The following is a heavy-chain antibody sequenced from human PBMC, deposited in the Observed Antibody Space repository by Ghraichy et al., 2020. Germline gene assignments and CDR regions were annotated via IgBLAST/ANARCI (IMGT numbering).Heavy chain of an antibody. D-gene: IGHD1-26*01. CDR1: GFTFSDYY. CDR3: AGMGAPGGIDY. Sequence: LSLTCAASGFTFSDYYMHWIRQATGKGLEWVSYISSSGSIINYVDSVKGRFTTSRDNAKNSLYLQMNSLRAEDTAVYYCAGMGAPGGIDYWGQGTLVTVSS. CDR2: ISSSGSII. J-gene: IGHJ4*02. V-gene: IGHV3-11*01.